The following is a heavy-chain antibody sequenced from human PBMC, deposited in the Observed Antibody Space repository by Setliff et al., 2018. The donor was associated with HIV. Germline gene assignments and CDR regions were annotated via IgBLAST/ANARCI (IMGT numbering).Heavy chain of an antibody. J-gene: IGHJ3*02. CDR2: INPSGGKT. Sequence: ASVKVSCKASGYTFTNYYIHWVRQAPGQGLEWMGLINPSGGKTSYAKKSQGRLTMTRDTSRSTVYMELSSLRSEDTAMYYCARCYYDSSGPTDAFDIWGQGTVVTVSS. CDR1: GYTFTNYY. V-gene: IGHV1-46*01. D-gene: IGHD3-22*01. CDR3: ARCYYDSSGPTDAFDI.